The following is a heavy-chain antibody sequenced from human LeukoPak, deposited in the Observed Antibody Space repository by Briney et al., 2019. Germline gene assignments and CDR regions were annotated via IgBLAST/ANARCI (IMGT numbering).Heavy chain of an antibody. D-gene: IGHD5-18*01. V-gene: IGHV3-7*03. CDR2: INQDGSEK. Sequence: PGGSLRLSCAASGFTFSTYWMTWVRQAPGKGPEWVANINQDGSEKYYVDSVKGRFTISRDNAKNSLYLQMNSLRAEDTAVYYCARSNYYSYGYFDYWGQGTLVTVSS. CDR1: GFTFSTYW. J-gene: IGHJ4*02. CDR3: ARSNYYSYGYFDY.